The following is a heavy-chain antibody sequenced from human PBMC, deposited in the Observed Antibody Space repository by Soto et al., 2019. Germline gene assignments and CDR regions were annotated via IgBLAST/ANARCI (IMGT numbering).Heavy chain of an antibody. V-gene: IGHV3-30-3*01. J-gene: IGHJ4*02. D-gene: IGHD6-19*01. CDR2: ISYDGSNK. CDR3: AKDRAVAGIGEVAY. Sequence: QVQLVESGGGVVQPGRSLRLSCAASGFTFSSYAMHWVRQAPGKGLEWVAVISYDGSNKYYADSVKGRFTISRDNSKNTLYLQMNSLRSEDTAVYYCAKDRAVAGIGEVAYWGQGTLVTVSS. CDR1: GFTFSSYA.